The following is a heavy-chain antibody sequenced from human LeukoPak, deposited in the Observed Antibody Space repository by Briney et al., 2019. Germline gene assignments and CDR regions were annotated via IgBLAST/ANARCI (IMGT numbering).Heavy chain of an antibody. CDR2: MNPHSGKT. D-gene: IGHD4-17*01. V-gene: IGHV1-8*01. Sequence: ASVKVSCKASGYPFNNYDINWVRQATGQGLEWMGWMNPHSGKTGYAQNFQGRVTMTRDTTISKAYMELSSLRSEDTTVYYCARLSCHYGYYKVDPWGQGTLVTVSS. J-gene: IGHJ5*02. CDR3: ARLSCHYGYYKVDP. CDR1: GYPFNNYD.